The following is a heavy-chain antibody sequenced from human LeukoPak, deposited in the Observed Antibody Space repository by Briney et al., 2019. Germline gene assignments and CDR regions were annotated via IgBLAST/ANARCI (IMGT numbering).Heavy chain of an antibody. V-gene: IGHV4-38-2*02. CDR2: IYHSGST. D-gene: IGHD6-13*01. CDR1: WCSISSGYF. CDR3: ARAYSSSWYFNWFDP. Sequence: PAETLSLTRTLSWCSISSGYFWGWDPQPPGKGLEWVWAIYHSGSTYYTPSLKSRVTISIDTSKNQFSLKLSSVTAADTAVYYCARAYSSSWYFNWFDPWGQGTLVTVSS. J-gene: IGHJ5*02.